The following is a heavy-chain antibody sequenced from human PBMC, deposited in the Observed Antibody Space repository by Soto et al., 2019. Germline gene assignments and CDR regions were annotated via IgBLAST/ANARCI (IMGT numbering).Heavy chain of an antibody. V-gene: IGHV3-23*01. CDR1: GFSFSSYA. Sequence: DVQLLESGGGLVEHGGSLRLSCVASGFSFSSYAMSWVRQAPGRGLEWVSVISGSDGSTYYADSVKGRFTISRDNSKNTLYLQMNSLRAEDTAVYYCAKDRERDAWYEDYWGQGTLVTVSS. J-gene: IGHJ4*02. CDR2: ISGSDGST. D-gene: IGHD6-13*01. CDR3: AKDRERDAWYEDY.